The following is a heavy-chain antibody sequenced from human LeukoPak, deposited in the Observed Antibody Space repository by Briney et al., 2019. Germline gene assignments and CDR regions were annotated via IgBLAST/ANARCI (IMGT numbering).Heavy chain of an antibody. CDR3: AAGSGWYYPDY. CDR2: IVVGSGNT. CDR1: GFTLTSSP. D-gene: IGHD6-19*01. J-gene: IGHJ4*02. Sequence: GASVKVSCTASGFTLTSSPMQWVRQARGQHLEWIGWIVVGSGNTNYAQKFQERVTITRDMSTTTAHMELSSLRSEDTAVYYCAAGSGWYYPDYWGQGTLVTVSS. V-gene: IGHV1-58*02.